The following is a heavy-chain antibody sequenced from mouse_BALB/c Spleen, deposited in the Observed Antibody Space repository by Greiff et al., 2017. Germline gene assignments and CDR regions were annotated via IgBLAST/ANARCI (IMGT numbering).Heavy chain of an antibody. V-gene: IGHV5-4*02. CDR2: ISDGGSYT. J-gene: IGHJ4*01. CDR3: ARARYDYDAMDY. Sequence: EVQVVESGGGLVKPGGSLKLSCAASGFTFSDYYMYWVRQTPEKRLEWVATISDGGSYTYYPDSVKGRFTISRDNAKNNLYLQMSSLKSEDTAMYYCARARYDYDAMDYWGQGTSVTVSS. CDR1: GFTFSDYY.